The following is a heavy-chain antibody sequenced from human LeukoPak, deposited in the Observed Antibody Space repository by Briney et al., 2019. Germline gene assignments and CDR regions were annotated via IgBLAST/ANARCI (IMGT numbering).Heavy chain of an antibody. CDR2: INPNSGGT. Sequence: ASVKVSCKASGYTFTGYYMHWVRQAPGQGLEWMGWINPNSGGTNYAQKFQGRVTMTRDTSISTAYMELSRLRPDDTAVYYCARDLSGYSSSWYQRDYWGQGTLVTVSS. J-gene: IGHJ4*02. CDR3: ARDLSGYSSSWYQRDY. CDR1: GYTFTGYY. D-gene: IGHD6-13*01. V-gene: IGHV1-2*02.